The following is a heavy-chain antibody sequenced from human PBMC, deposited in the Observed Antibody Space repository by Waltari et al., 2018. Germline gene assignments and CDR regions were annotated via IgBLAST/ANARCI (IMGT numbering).Heavy chain of an antibody. D-gene: IGHD3-10*01. Sequence: EVQLVQSGAEMKKPGDSLKISCKGSGYNFTNYGIGWVRHKPGKGLEWMGIIFPHDSDVRYSPSLQGQVTIAADKSLTTAFLQWSNLTASDTAMYYCARHINMVLVNDGFDIWGQGTMVTVSS. CDR1: GYNFTNYG. J-gene: IGHJ3*02. CDR3: ARHINMVLVNDGFDI. V-gene: IGHV5-51*01. CDR2: IFPHDSDV.